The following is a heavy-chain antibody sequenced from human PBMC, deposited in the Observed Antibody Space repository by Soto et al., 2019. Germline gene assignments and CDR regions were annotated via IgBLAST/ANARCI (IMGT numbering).Heavy chain of an antibody. CDR3: ARIWYYDSSGLVWYFDL. Sequence: QVTLKESGPVLVKPTETLTLTCTVSGFSLSNARMGVSWIRQPRGKALEWLAHIFSNDEKSYSTSLKSRLTISKDTSKSQVVLTMTNMDPVDTATYYCARIWYYDSSGLVWYFDLWGRGTLVTVSS. CDR1: GFSLSNARMG. V-gene: IGHV2-26*01. D-gene: IGHD3-22*01. CDR2: IFSNDEK. J-gene: IGHJ2*01.